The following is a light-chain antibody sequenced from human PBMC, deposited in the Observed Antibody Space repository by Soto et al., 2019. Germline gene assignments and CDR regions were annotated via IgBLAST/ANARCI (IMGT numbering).Light chain of an antibody. CDR3: SSHDGSNNFYV. V-gene: IGLV2-8*01. CDR1: SSDVGAYNY. J-gene: IGLJ1*01. CDR2: EVS. Sequence: QSALTQPPSASGSPGQSVTISCIGTSSDVGAYNYVSWYQQHPGKVPKLMIYEVSKRPSGVPDRFSASKSGNTASLTVSGVQAEDEAYYYCSSHDGSNNFYVFGTGTKVTVL.